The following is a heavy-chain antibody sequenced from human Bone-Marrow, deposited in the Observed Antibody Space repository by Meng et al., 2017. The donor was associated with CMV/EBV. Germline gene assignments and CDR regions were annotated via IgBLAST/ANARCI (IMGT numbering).Heavy chain of an antibody. CDR3: ARETGIFGWTRPERGIDY. Sequence: SETLSLTCTVSGGSISSYYWSWIRQPPGKGLEWIGYIYYSGSTNYNPSLKSRVTISVDTSKNQFSLKLSSVTAADTAVYYCARETGIFGWTRPERGIDYWGQGTLVTVSS. CDR2: IYYSGST. D-gene: IGHD3-10*01. V-gene: IGHV4-59*01. CDR1: GGSISSYY. J-gene: IGHJ4*02.